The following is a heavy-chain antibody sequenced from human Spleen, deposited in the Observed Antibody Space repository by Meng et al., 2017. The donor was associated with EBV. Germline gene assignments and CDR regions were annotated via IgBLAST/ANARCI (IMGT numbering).Heavy chain of an antibody. CDR2: INHSGKA. Sequence: QVQGEEWGAGLLKPSETPSLTCAVHGASIGGDYWSWIRQPPGKGLEWLGEINHSGKANYNPSLKSRVTISVDTSNNQLSLKLSSLTAADTAVYYCVRGGYYSPCDYWGQGTLVTASS. CDR1: GASIGGDY. V-gene: IGHV4-34*01. J-gene: IGHJ4*02. D-gene: IGHD2/OR15-2a*01. CDR3: VRGGYYSPCDY.